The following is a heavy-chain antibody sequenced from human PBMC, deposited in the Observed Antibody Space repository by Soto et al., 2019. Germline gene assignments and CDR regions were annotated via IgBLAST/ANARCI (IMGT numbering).Heavy chain of an antibody. CDR2: FYSSGNT. V-gene: IGHV4-59*01. CDR3: ARALANSIRTDY. J-gene: IGHJ4*02. CDR1: GGSISGYY. Sequence: PSETLSLTCSVSGGSISGYYWSWIRQPPGKGLEWIGYFYSSGNTNYSPSLKSRVTISVDTSKNQFSLKLISVTAADTAIYYCARALANSIRTDYWGQGTLVTVSS. D-gene: IGHD2-2*02.